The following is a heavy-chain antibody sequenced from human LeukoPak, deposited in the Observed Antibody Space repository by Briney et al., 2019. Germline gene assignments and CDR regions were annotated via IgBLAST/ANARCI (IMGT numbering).Heavy chain of an antibody. CDR1: GFKFSNYA. CDR3: AKDRSYTSGWYDSFDS. Sequence: PGGSLRLSCEASGFKFSNYAMIWVRQAPGKGLEWVSTISDLGDKTFYADSVKGRFTISRDNSKSTLYVQMNSLRVEDTAIYFCAKDRSYTSGWYDSFDSWGQGTLVTVSS. D-gene: IGHD6-19*01. V-gene: IGHV3-23*01. CDR2: ISDLGDKT. J-gene: IGHJ4*02.